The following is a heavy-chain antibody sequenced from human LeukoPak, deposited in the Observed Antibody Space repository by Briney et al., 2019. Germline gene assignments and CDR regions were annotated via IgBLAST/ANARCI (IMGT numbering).Heavy chain of an antibody. CDR1: GFTFSSYS. J-gene: IGHJ4*02. CDR3: ANVDTAMDFDY. D-gene: IGHD5-18*01. CDR2: ISSSSSYI. V-gene: IGHV3-21*04. Sequence: PGGSLRLSCAASGFTFSSYSMNWVRQAPGKGLEWVSSISSSSSYIYYADSVKGRFTISRDNSKNTLYLQMNSLRAEDTAVYYCANVDTAMDFDYWGQGTLVTVSS.